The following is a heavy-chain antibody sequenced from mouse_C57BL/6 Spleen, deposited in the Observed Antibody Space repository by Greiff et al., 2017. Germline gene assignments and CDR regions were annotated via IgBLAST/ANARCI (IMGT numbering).Heavy chain of an antibody. V-gene: IGHV1-61*01. CDR2: IYPSDSET. Sequence: VQLQQPGAELVRPGSSVKLSCKASGYTFTSYWMDWVKQRPGQGLEWIGNIYPSDSETHYNQKFKDKATLTVDKSSSTAYMQLSRLTSEDSAVYYCARGDSSGWFAYWGQGTLVTVSA. CDR3: ARGDSSGWFAY. J-gene: IGHJ3*01. CDR1: GYTFTSYW. D-gene: IGHD3-2*02.